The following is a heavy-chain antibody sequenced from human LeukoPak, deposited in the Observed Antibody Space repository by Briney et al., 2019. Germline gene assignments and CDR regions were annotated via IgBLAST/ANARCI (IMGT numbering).Heavy chain of an antibody. D-gene: IGHD6-13*01. CDR2: IYYNGST. CDR3: ARRRAAAALDY. V-gene: IGHV4-30-4*08. J-gene: IGHJ4*02. CDR1: GGSINSGDYF. Sequence: KSSETLSLTCTVSGGSINSGDYFWTWIRQPPGKGLEWIGYIYYNGSTYYNPSLKSRVTISVDTSKNQFSLKLSSVTAADTAVYYCARRRAAAALDYWGQGTLVTVSS.